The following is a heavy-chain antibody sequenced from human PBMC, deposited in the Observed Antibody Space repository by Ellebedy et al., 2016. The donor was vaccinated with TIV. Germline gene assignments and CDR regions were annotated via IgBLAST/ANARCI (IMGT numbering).Heavy chain of an antibody. J-gene: IGHJ6*02. V-gene: IGHV1-69*13. D-gene: IGHD4-17*01. CDR3: ARPTVTTTYYYYAVDV. Sequence: ASVKVSXKSSGDTFSTYAISWVRQAPGQGLEWIGGIIPIYGTTNYAQKFRGRVTITADDSTRTAYMELSSLRSEDTAVYYCARPTVTTTYYYYAVDVWGQGTAVIVSS. CDR2: IIPIYGTT. CDR1: GDTFSTYA.